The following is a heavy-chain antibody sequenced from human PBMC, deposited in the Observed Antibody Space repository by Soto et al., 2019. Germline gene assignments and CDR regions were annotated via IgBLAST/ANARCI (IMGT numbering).Heavy chain of an antibody. CDR2: INPNSGGT. CDR1: GYTFTGYY. CDR3: ARAGIRTRDFDY. J-gene: IGHJ4*02. D-gene: IGHD1-26*01. Sequence: ASVKVSCKASGYTFTGYYMHWVRQASGQGVEWMGWINPNSGGTNYAQKLLGRATMTRDTSISTAYMELSRLRSDVTAVYYCARAGIRTRDFDYWGQGTLVTVS. V-gene: IGHV1-2*02.